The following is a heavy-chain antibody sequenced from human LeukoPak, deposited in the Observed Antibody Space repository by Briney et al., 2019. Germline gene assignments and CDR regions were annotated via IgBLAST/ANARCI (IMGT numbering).Heavy chain of an antibody. V-gene: IGHV3-23*01. CDR3: AKRSIVATRYFDY. CDR2: ISAGGGGT. Sequence: PGRSLRLSCAASGFTFSSYGISWVRQAPGKGLHWVSAISAGGGGTYYADSVKGRFTVSRDNSKNTLFLQMNSLRAEDTAVYYCAKRSIVATRYFDYWGQGILVTVSS. CDR1: GFTFSSYG. J-gene: IGHJ4*02. D-gene: IGHD5-12*01.